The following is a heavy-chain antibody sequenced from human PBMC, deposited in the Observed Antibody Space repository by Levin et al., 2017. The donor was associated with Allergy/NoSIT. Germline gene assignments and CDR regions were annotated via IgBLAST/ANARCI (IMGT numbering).Heavy chain of an antibody. CDR2: INSDGSST. CDR1: GFTFSSYW. Sequence: LSLTCAASGFTFSSYWMHWVRQAPGKGLVWVSRINSDGSSTSYADSVKGRFTISRDNAKNTLYLQMNSLRAEDTAVYYCARGGDYYGSGSSTEYFQHWGQGTLVTVSS. J-gene: IGHJ1*01. CDR3: ARGGDYYGSGSSTEYFQH. D-gene: IGHD3-10*01. V-gene: IGHV3-74*01.